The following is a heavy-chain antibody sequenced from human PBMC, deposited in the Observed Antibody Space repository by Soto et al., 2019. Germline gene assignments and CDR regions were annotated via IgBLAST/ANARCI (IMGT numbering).Heavy chain of an antibody. Sequence: QVPLVQSGPELTKPGSSVNVSCEASGGTSTIYTLTWVRQAPGQGLAWMGRIVPMLGMTNYARTFEGIVSISADLSTGTVSRELSSLRFDDTAVYYRASVKGGARRGGVYSWGQGPQVTVSS. J-gene: IGHJ4*02. CDR3: ASVKGGARRGGVYS. CDR2: IVPMLGMT. D-gene: IGHD3-16*01. V-gene: IGHV1-69*02. CDR1: GGTSTIYT.